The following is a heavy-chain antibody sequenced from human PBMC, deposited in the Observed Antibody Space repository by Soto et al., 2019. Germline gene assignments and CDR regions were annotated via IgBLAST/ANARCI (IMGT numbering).Heavy chain of an antibody. CDR3: ARTLTTIPYYYGMDV. J-gene: IGHJ6*02. CDR1: GGTFSRYA. D-gene: IGHD1-1*01. Sequence: SVKVSCKASGGTFSRYAISWVRQAPGQGLEWMGGIIPIFGTANYAQKFQGRVTITADESTSTAYMELSSLRSEDTAVYYCARTLTTIPYYYGMDVWGQGTTVTVSS. V-gene: IGHV1-69*13. CDR2: IIPIFGTA.